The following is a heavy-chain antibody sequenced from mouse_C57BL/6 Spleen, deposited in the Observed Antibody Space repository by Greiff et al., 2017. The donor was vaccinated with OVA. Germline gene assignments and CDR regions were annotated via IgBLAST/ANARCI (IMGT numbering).Heavy chain of an antibody. J-gene: IGHJ4*01. CDR3: AREDYGSRGAMDY. Sequence: EVQLQESGGGLVKPGGSLKLSCAASGFTFSDYGMHWVRQAPEKGLEWVAYISSGSSTIYYADTVKGRFTISRDNAKNTLFLQMTSLRSEDTAMYYCAREDYGSRGAMDYWGQGTSVTVSS. V-gene: IGHV5-17*01. CDR1: GFTFSDYG. D-gene: IGHD1-1*01. CDR2: ISSGSSTI.